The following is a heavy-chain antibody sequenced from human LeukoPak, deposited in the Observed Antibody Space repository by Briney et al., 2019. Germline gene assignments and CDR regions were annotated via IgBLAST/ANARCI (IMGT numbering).Heavy chain of an antibody. CDR3: ARGALDSSDFHYFDY. J-gene: IGHJ4*02. CDR1: GVSISSSF. Sequence: SETLSLTCTVSGVSISSSFWTWIRQPAGKGLEWIGPFYPSGRTNHNPSLKSRVTMSVDTSKNQFSLRLTSVTAADTAVYFCARGALDSSDFHYFDYWGQGILVTVSS. D-gene: IGHD6-19*01. CDR2: FYPSGRT. V-gene: IGHV4-4*07.